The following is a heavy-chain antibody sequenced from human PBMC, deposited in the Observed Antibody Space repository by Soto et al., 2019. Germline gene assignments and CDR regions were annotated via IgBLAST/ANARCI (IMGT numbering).Heavy chain of an antibody. CDR2: ISSSSSYI. J-gene: IGHJ6*03. CDR3: ARGTDRVWWDYMDV. Sequence: GGSLRLSCAASGFTFSSYSMNWVRQAPGKGLEWVSSISSSSSYIYYADSVKGRFTISRDNAKNSLYLQMNSLRAEDTAVYYCARGTDRVWWDYMDVWGKGTTVTVSS. V-gene: IGHV3-21*01. D-gene: IGHD1-26*01. CDR1: GFTFSSYS.